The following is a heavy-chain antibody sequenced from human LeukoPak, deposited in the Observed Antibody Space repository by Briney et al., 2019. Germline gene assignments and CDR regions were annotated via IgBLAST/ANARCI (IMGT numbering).Heavy chain of an antibody. CDR1: GFTFSSYA. CDR3: ARDLWELGFYGMDV. J-gene: IGHJ6*02. V-gene: IGHV3-30-3*01. Sequence: GGSLRLSCAASGFTFSSYAMHWVRQAPGKGLEWVAVISYDGSNKYYADSVKGRFTISRDNSKNTLYLQMNSLRAEDTAVYYCARDLWELGFYGMDVWGQGTTVTVSS. D-gene: IGHD1-26*01. CDR2: ISYDGSNK.